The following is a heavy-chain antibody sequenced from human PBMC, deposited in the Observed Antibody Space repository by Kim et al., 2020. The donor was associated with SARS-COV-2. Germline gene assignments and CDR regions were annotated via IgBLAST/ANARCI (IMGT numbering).Heavy chain of an antibody. CDR3: ARGDYYDSSGYLGFGY. V-gene: IGHV4-34*01. D-gene: IGHD3-22*01. Sequence: LKGRVTISVDTSKNQFSLKLSSVTAADTAVYYCARGDYYDSSGYLGFGYWGQGTLVTVSS. J-gene: IGHJ4*02.